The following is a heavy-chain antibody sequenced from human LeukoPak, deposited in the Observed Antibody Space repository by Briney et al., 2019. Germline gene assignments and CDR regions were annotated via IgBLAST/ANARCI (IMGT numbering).Heavy chain of an antibody. D-gene: IGHD3-22*01. CDR3: ATDFYDST. CDR2: IRSNSDGGTI. Sequence: GGSLRLSCAASGFTFSDHYTDWVRQAPGKGLKWVGRIRSNSDGGTIDYAAPVKGRFTLSRDDSKTTLYLQMNSLQTEDTAVYYCATDFYDSTWGQGTLVTVSS. V-gene: IGHV3-15*07. J-gene: IGHJ5*02. CDR1: GFTFSDHY.